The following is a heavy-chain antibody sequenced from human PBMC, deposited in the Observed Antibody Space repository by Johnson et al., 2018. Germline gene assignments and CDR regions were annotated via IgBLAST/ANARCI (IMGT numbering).Heavy chain of an antibody. J-gene: IGHJ6*03. CDR3: AKDGTWVADYYYYYMDV. V-gene: IGHV3-9*01. D-gene: IGHD1-26*01. CDR1: GFTFDDYA. CDR2: ISWNSGSI. Sequence: EVQLVESGGGLVQPGRSLRLSCAASGFTFDDYAMHWVRQAPGKGLEWVSGISWNSGSIGYADSVKGRFTISRDNAKNSLYLQMNSLRAEDTALYYCAKDGTWVADYYYYYMDVWGKGTTVTVSS.